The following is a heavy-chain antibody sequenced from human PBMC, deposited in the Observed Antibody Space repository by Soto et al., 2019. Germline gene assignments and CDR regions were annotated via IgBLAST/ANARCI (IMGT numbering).Heavy chain of an antibody. CDR2: LSWNSGSI. J-gene: IGHJ4*02. V-gene: IGHV3-9*01. Sequence: PGGSLRLSCAASGFTFDDYAMHWVRQAPGKGLEWVSGLSWNSGSIGYADSVKGRFTISRDNAKNPVYLQMNSLRAEDTALYYCAKDYSGSGTYYSFDFWGQGTPVTGSS. CDR1: GFTFDDYA. CDR3: AKDYSGSGTYYSFDF. D-gene: IGHD3-10*01.